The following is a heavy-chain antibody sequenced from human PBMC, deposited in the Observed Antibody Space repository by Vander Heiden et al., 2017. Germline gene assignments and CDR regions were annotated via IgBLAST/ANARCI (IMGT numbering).Heavy chain of an antibody. CDR2: IWYDGSNK. V-gene: IGHV3-33*01. CDR1: GVTLTSSA. Sequence: QVQLVASGGGVVQPGRSLRLSCAASGVTLTSSAMPWVRQAPGEGLEWVARIWYDGSNKYYADSVTGRFTISRDDSKNTVYLQMNNLRAEDTAVYYCARETGRDGYTIGSYWGQGALVTVSS. J-gene: IGHJ4*02. CDR3: ARETGRDGYTIGSY. D-gene: IGHD3-10*01.